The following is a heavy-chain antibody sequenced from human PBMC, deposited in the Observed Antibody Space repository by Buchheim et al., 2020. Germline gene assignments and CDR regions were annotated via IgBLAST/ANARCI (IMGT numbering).Heavy chain of an antibody. D-gene: IGHD6-13*01. J-gene: IGHJ5*02. CDR1: GFTFSNYA. CDR3: AKDLDYRNSWPYWFDP. CDR2: ISGSGGST. Sequence: EVQLLESGGGLEQPGRSLRLSCAASGFTFSNYAMTWVRQAPGKGLEWVSAISGSGGSTYYADSVKGRFTISRDNAKNTLYLQMNSLRAEDTALYYCAKDLDYRNSWPYWFDPWGQGTL. V-gene: IGHV3-23*01.